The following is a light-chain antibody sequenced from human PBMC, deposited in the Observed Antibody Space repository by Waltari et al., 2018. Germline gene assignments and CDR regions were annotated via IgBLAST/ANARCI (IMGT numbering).Light chain of an antibody. V-gene: IGLV2-14*03. J-gene: IGLJ3*02. CDR2: DFT. CDR3: TSQALDGVVL. Sequence: QSALTQPASVSGSPGQSITISCTGIGSAIDDSDFVSWYQHQPGKAPRVIIYDFTNRHSGISHRFSASKSANTASLTISGLQPEDEGDYYCTSQALDGVVLFGGGTQVTV. CDR1: GSAIDDSDF.